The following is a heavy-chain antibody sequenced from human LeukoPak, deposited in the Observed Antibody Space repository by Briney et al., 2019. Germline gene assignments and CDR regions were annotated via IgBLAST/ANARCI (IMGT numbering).Heavy chain of an antibody. J-gene: IGHJ3*02. Sequence: PGGSLRLSCAASGFTVEDYAMHWVRQAPGKGLEWVSGISWNSGSIGYADSVKGRFTISRDNAKNSLYLQMNSLRAEDTALYYCAKDMGIQPTGDAFDIWGQGTMVTVSS. D-gene: IGHD5-18*01. CDR1: GFTVEDYA. CDR2: ISWNSGSI. CDR3: AKDMGIQPTGDAFDI. V-gene: IGHV3-9*01.